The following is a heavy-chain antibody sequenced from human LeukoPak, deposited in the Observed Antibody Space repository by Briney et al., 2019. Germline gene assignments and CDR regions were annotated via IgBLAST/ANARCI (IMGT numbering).Heavy chain of an antibody. Sequence: ASVKVSCKASGYTFTSYDINWVRQATGQGLEWMGWMNPNSGNTGYAQKFQGRVTMTRNTSISTAYMELSSLRSEDTAVYYCGRRRASYCSSTSCYGSVNWFDPWGQGTLVTVSS. CDR3: GRRRASYCSSTSCYGSVNWFDP. D-gene: IGHD2-2*01. CDR1: GYTFTSYD. CDR2: MNPNSGNT. J-gene: IGHJ5*02. V-gene: IGHV1-8*01.